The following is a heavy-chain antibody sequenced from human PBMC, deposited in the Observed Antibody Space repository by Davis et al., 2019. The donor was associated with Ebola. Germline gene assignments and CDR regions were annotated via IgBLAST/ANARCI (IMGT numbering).Heavy chain of an antibody. J-gene: IGHJ4*02. CDR2: IIQIFGTA. D-gene: IGHD4-11*01. V-gene: IGHV1-69*06. Sequence: SVKVSCKASGGTFSSYAFSWVRQAPGQGLEWMGGIIQIFGTANYAQKFQGRVTITADKSTSTAYMELSSLRSEDTAVYYCARGNSNYDDFDYWGQGTLVTVSS. CDR1: GGTFSSYA. CDR3: ARGNSNYDDFDY.